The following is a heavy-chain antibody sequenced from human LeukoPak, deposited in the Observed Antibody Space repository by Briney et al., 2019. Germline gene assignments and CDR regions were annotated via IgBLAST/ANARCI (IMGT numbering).Heavy chain of an antibody. CDR1: GFTFSSYE. D-gene: IGHD3-10*01. V-gene: IGHV3-48*03. Sequence: QSGGSLRLSCAASGFTFSSYEMNWVRQAQGKGLDGVSYISSSGSTIYYADSVKGRFTISRDNAKKSLYLLMNSLRAEDTALYYCAKGVTYHYDSGSVKWFDPWGQGTLVTVSS. J-gene: IGHJ5*02. CDR3: AKGVTYHYDSGSVKWFDP. CDR2: ISSSGSTI.